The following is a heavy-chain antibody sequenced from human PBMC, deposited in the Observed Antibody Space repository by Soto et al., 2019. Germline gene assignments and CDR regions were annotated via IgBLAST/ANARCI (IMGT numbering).Heavy chain of an antibody. CDR1: GFTFSSYS. D-gene: IGHD1-26*01. Sequence: EMQLVESGGGLVKRGGSLRLSCAASGFTFSSYSMNWVRQAPGKGLEWVSSISSSSSYIYYADSVKGRFTISRDNAKNSLYLQMNSLRAEDTAVYYCARDLMGDSGSYGYWGQGTLVTVSS. J-gene: IGHJ4*02. CDR3: ARDLMGDSGSYGY. V-gene: IGHV3-21*01. CDR2: ISSSSSYI.